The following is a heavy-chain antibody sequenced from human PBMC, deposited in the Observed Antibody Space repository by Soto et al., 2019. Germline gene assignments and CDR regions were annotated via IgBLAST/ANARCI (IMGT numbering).Heavy chain of an antibody. CDR1: GFTVSSNY. J-gene: IGHJ4*02. CDR3: ARELLWFGELLYFDY. CDR2: IYSGGST. Sequence: EVQLVETGGGLIQPGGSLRLSCAASGFTVSSNYMSWVRQAPGKGLEWVSVIYSGGSTYYADSVKGRFTISRDNSKNTLYLQMNSLRAEDTAVYYSARELLWFGELLYFDYWGQGTLVTLSS. V-gene: IGHV3-53*02. D-gene: IGHD3-10*01.